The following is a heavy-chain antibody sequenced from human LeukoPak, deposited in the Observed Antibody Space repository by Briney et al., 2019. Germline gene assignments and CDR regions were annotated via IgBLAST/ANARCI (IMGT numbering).Heavy chain of an antibody. CDR3: ARDGHSYGYESYFDY. V-gene: IGHV3-23*01. CDR2: ISGSGGFT. D-gene: IGHD5-18*01. CDR1: GFTFSSYS. Sequence: PGGSLRLSCAASGFTFSSYSMTWVRQAPGKGLEWVSAISGSGGFTSYADSVRGRFTISRDSSKNTLYLQMNSLRVEDTAVYYCARDGHSYGYESYFDYWGQGTLVTVSS. J-gene: IGHJ4*02.